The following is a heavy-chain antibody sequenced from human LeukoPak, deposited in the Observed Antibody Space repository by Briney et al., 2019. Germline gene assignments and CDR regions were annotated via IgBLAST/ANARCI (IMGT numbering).Heavy chain of an antibody. V-gene: IGHV4-61*08. CDR1: GGSISSGGYY. D-gene: IGHD6-19*01. Sequence: PSETLSLTCTVSGGSISSGGYYWSWIRQPPGKGLEWIGYIYYIGRTNYNPSLKSRVNILPDTSKNQFSLELSSVTAADTAVYYCARQSVQWLAPQYWGQGTLVTVSS. CDR3: ARQSVQWLAPQY. J-gene: IGHJ1*01. CDR2: IYYIGRT.